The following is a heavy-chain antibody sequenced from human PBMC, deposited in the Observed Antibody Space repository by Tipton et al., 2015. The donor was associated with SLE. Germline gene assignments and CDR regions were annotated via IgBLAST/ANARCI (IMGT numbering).Heavy chain of an antibody. J-gene: IGHJ4*02. CDR1: GGSISSYY. CDR3: ALGAAAANLDY. D-gene: IGHD6-13*01. CDR2: IYYSGST. Sequence: LRLSCTVSGGSISSYYWSWIRQPPGKGLEWIGYIYYSGSTNYNPSLKSRVTISVDTSKNQFSLKLSSVTAADTAVYYCALGAAAANLDYWGQGTLVTVSS. V-gene: IGHV4-59*08.